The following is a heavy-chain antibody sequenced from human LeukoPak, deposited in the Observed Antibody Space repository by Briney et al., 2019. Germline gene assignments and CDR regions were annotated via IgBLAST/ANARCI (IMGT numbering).Heavy chain of an antibody. D-gene: IGHD3-22*01. V-gene: IGHV4-59*01. J-gene: IGHJ4*02. CDR3: ARGPNGYFDY. CDR1: GGSIRGYY. Sequence: PSETLSLTCTVSGGSIRGYYWSWIRQPPGRGLEWIANIYYGGSTNYNPSLKSRVIISLDATKNQFSLDLSSVTAADTAVYYCARGPNGYFDYWGQGTLVTVSS. CDR2: IYYGGST.